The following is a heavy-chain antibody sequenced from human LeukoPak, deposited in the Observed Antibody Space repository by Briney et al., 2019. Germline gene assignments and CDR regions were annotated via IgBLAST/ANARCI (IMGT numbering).Heavy chain of an antibody. CDR2: ISYDGRNE. V-gene: IGHV3-30-3*01. Sequence: PGRSLRLSCAASGFTFSNYAMHWVRQAPGKGLEWVAVISYDGRNEYYADSVKGRLTISRDNSKNTLYLQMISLRPEDTAVYYCTRDPNSYYGSGSVDGFDIWGQGTMVSVSS. D-gene: IGHD3-10*01. CDR1: GFTFSNYA. J-gene: IGHJ3*02. CDR3: TRDPNSYYGSGSVDGFDI.